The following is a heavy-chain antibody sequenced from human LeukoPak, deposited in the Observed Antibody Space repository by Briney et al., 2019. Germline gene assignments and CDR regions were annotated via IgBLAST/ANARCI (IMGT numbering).Heavy chain of an antibody. D-gene: IGHD6-13*01. CDR1: GYTFTVYY. Sequence: GGSVKVSCKASGYTFTVYYMHSVRQAPGHGLEWMGWINPNSGGTNYAQKFQGRVTKTRDTSISTAYMELSRLRSDDTAVYYCAMIAAASAWGQGTLVTVSS. J-gene: IGHJ5*02. CDR2: INPNSGGT. V-gene: IGHV1-2*02. CDR3: AMIAAASA.